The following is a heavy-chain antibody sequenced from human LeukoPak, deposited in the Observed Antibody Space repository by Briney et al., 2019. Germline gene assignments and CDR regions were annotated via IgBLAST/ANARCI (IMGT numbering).Heavy chain of an antibody. D-gene: IGHD3-10*01. Sequence: GGSLRLSYAASGFTFSSYAMNWVRQAPGKGLEWASAISGSGDSTYYADSVKGRFTISRDKSKNTLYLQMNSLRAEDTAVYYCSNARKPRGIDYWGQGTLVTVSS. J-gene: IGHJ4*02. CDR3: SNARKPRGIDY. CDR1: GFTFSSYA. V-gene: IGHV3-23*01. CDR2: ISGSGDST.